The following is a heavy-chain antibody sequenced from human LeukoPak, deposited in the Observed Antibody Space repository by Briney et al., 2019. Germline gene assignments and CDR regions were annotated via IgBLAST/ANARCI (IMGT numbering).Heavy chain of an antibody. CDR1: GGSISSSSYY. CDR2: IYYSGST. J-gene: IGHJ3*02. Sequence: SETLSLTCTVSGGSISSSSYYWGWIRQPPGKGLEWIGSIYYSGSTYNNPSLKSRVTISVDTSKNQFSLKLSSVTAADTAVYYCARDHGSGPTDAFDIWGQGTMVTVSS. V-gene: IGHV4-39*07. D-gene: IGHD2-15*01. CDR3: ARDHGSGPTDAFDI.